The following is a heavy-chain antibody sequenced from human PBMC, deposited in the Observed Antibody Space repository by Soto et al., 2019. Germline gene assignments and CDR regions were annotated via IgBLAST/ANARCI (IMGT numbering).Heavy chain of an antibody. D-gene: IGHD3-3*01. CDR2: ISAYNGNT. Sequence: ASVKVSCKASGYTFTSYGISWVRQAPGQGLEWMGWISAYNGNTNYAQKLQGRVTMTTDTPTSTAYMELRSLRSDDTAVYYCARYPYDFWSGYHDAFDIWGQGTMVTVSS. CDR3: ARYPYDFWSGYHDAFDI. V-gene: IGHV1-18*01. J-gene: IGHJ3*02. CDR1: GYTFTSYG.